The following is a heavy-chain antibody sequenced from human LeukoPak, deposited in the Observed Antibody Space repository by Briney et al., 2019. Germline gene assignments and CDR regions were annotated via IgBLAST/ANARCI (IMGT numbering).Heavy chain of an antibody. CDR3: ARGSHSSSFDY. CDR1: GGSISSSSYY. D-gene: IGHD6-13*01. V-gene: IGHV4-39*07. CDR2: IYYSGST. Sequence: KSSETLSLTCTVSGGSISSSSYYWGWIRQPPGKGLEWIGSIYYSGSTYYNPSLKSRVTISVDTSKNQFSLKLSSVTAADTAVYYCARGSHSSSFDYWGQGTLVTVSS. J-gene: IGHJ4*02.